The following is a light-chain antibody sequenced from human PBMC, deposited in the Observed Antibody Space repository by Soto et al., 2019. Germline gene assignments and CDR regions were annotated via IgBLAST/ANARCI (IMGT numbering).Light chain of an antibody. V-gene: IGLV1-40*01. Sequence: QSVLTQPPSVSGAPGQRATSSCTGSSSNIGAGYDVHWYQQLPGTAPKRLIYGNNNRPSGVPDRFSGSKSGTSASLAITGLQADDEADYYCQSYDSSLRGAVFGGGTKLTVL. CDR1: SSNIGAGYD. J-gene: IGLJ2*01. CDR2: GNN. CDR3: QSYDSSLRGAV.